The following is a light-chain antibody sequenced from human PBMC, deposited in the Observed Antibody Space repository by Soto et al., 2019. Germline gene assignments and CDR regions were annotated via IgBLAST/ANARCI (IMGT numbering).Light chain of an antibody. CDR1: QSVSTY. CDR2: DAS. Sequence: EIVLTQSPATLSLSPGERATLSCRASQSVSTYLAWYQQKPGQAPRLLIYDASDRATGTPARFSGSGSGTDFTLTISNLEPEDFAVYYCQQRSNRPPYTFGQGTKLESK. J-gene: IGKJ2*01. CDR3: QQRSNRPPYT. V-gene: IGKV3-11*01.